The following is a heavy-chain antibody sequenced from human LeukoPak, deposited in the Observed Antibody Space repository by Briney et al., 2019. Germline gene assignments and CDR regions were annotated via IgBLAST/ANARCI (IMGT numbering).Heavy chain of an antibody. D-gene: IGHD6-19*01. CDR3: ARSVHSSGWYVY. V-gene: IGHV1-8*01. Sequence: ASVKVSCKASGYTFTSYDINWVRQATGQGLEWMGWMNPNSGNTGYAQKFQGRVTMTRDTSISTAYMELSRLRSDDTAVYYCARSVHSSGWYVYWGQGTLVTVSS. CDR1: GYTFTSYD. CDR2: MNPNSGNT. J-gene: IGHJ4*02.